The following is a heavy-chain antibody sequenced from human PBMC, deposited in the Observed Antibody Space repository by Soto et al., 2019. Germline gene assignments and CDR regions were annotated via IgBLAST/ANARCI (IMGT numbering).Heavy chain of an antibody. CDR2: ISGNGGST. J-gene: IGHJ4*02. CDR3: AKNHRRDYVNCSGGSCYIDY. CDR1: RFTFSSYA. V-gene: IGHV3-23*01. D-gene: IGHD2-15*01. Sequence: GGSLRLSCAASRFTFSSYAMSWVRQAPGKGLEWVSAISGNGGSTYYADSVKGRFTISRDNSKNTLYLQMNSLRAEDTAVYYCAKNHRRDYVNCSGGSCYIDYWGQGTLVTVSS.